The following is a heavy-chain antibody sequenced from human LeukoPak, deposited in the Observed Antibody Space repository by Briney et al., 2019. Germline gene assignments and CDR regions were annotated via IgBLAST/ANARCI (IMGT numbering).Heavy chain of an antibody. V-gene: IGHV5-51*01. D-gene: IGHD3-3*01. CDR2: IYPGDSDT. CDR1: GYSFTSYW. CDR3: ARQHGNYDFWSGPDS. J-gene: IGHJ5*01. Sequence: GESLKISCKGSGYSFTSYWIGWVPQMPGKGLEWRGIIYPGDSDTRYSPSFQGQVTVSAYKSISTPYLQWRSLKASDTAMYSCARQHGNYDFWSGPDSWGQGTLVTVSS.